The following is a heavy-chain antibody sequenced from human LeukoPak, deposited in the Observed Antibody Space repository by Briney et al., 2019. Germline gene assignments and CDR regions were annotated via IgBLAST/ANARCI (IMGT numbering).Heavy chain of an antibody. CDR3: ATTITMVRGVRPYYYYYGMDV. Sequence: GGSLRLSCVASGFTFSSYWMSWARQAPGKGLEWVANIKQDGSEKYYVDSVKGRFTISRDNAKNSLYLQMNSLRAEDTAVYYCATTITMVRGVRPYYYYYGMDVWGQGTTVTVSS. D-gene: IGHD3-10*01. CDR2: IKQDGSEK. V-gene: IGHV3-7*01. CDR1: GFTFSSYW. J-gene: IGHJ6*02.